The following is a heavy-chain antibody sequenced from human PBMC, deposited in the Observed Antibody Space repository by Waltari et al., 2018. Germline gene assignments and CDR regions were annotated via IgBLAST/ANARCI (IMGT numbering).Heavy chain of an antibody. V-gene: IGHV5-51*01. J-gene: IGHJ4*02. CDR1: GYNFTNYW. D-gene: IGHD2-2*01. Sequence: EVQLVQSGAEVREPGESLKISCKGSGYNFTNYWIGWVRQMPGKGLEWRGITYPVDADTRYSPSFQGQVTISADKSISDAYLQWSSLKASDTAMYYCARRGYCSTTSCYWGNFDYWGQGTLVTVSS. CDR3: ARRGYCSTTSCYWGNFDY. CDR2: TYPVDADT.